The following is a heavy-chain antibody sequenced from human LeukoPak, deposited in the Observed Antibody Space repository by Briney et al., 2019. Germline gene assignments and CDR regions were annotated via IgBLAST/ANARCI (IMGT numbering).Heavy chain of an antibody. CDR1: GGSISSGGYY. CDR2: IYYSGST. V-gene: IGHV4-31*03. J-gene: IGHJ4*02. Sequence: SETLSLTCTVSGGSISSGGYYWSWIRQHPGKGLEWIGYIYYSGSTYYNPSLKSRVTISVDTSKNQFSLKLSSVTAADTAVYYCATGTGDSGTYYFDYWGQGTLVIVSS. CDR3: ATGTGDSGTYYFDY. D-gene: IGHD1-26*01.